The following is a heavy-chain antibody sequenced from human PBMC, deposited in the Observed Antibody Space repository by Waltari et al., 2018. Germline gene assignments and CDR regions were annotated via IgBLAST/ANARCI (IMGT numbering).Heavy chain of an antibody. V-gene: IGHV4-38-2*01. CDR1: GYSISSGYY. J-gene: IGHJ6*03. D-gene: IGHD3-3*01. Sequence: QVQLQESGPGLVKPSETLSLTCAVSGYSISSGYYWGWIRQPPGKGLEWIGSIYHSGSTYYTPSPKSRVTISVDTSKNQFSLKLSSVTAADTAVYYCARAGGITIFGVAPPRDYYYYYMDVWGKGTTVTVSS. CDR3: ARAGGITIFGVAPPRDYYYYYMDV. CDR2: IYHSGST.